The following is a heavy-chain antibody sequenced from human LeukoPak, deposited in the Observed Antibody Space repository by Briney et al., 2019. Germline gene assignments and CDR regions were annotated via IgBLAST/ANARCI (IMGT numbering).Heavy chain of an antibody. Sequence: GASVKVSCKASGYTFTSYGISWVRQAPGQGLEWMGWISAYNGNTNYAQKLQGRVTMTTDTSTSTAYMELRSLRSDDTAVYYCARTYSSGWLTASPTGSFDYWGQGTLVTVSS. V-gene: IGHV1-18*01. J-gene: IGHJ4*02. CDR1: GYTFTSYG. CDR3: ARTYSSGWLTASPTGSFDY. D-gene: IGHD6-19*01. CDR2: ISAYNGNT.